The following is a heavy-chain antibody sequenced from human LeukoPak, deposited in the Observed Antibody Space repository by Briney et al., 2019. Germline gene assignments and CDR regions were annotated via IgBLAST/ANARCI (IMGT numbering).Heavy chain of an antibody. CDR1: GGSIRSYY. D-gene: IGHD1-26*01. Sequence: SETLSLTCTVSGGSIRSYYWSWIRQSPGKGLEWIGYIYYSGSTNYSPSLKSRVTISVDTPNNQFSLKLTSVTAADTAVYYCAKGGPTGSNYFDFWGQGTLVTVSS. J-gene: IGHJ4*02. V-gene: IGHV4-59*01. CDR2: IYYSGST. CDR3: AKGGPTGSNYFDF.